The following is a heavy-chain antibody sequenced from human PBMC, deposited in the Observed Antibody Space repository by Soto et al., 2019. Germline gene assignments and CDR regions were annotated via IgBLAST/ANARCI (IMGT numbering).Heavy chain of an antibody. CDR2: IYTSGST. D-gene: IGHD6-19*01. CDR1: GGSISSYY. CDR3: ASDRDSAVAGTNYSLDL. Sequence: KSSETLSLTCTVSGGSISSYYWSWIRQPAGKGLEWIGRIYTSGSTNYNPSLKSRVTMSVDTSKNQFSLKLSSVTAADTAVYYCASDRDSAVAGTNYSLDLWGQGTLVTFYS. J-gene: IGHJ5*02. V-gene: IGHV4-4*07.